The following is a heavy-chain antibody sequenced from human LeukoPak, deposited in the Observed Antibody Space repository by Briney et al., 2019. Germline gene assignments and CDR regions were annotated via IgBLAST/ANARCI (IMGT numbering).Heavy chain of an antibody. J-gene: IGHJ4*02. CDR2: IYYSGST. CDR1: GGSISSYY. D-gene: IGHD5-18*01. Sequence: SETLSLTCTVSGGSISSYYWSWIRQPPGKGLEWIGYIYYSGSTNYNPSLKSRVTISVDTSKNQFSLKLSSVTAADTAVYYCARDYQGGYGDKTVDYWGQGTLVTVSS. CDR3: ARDYQGGYGDKTVDY. V-gene: IGHV4-59*12.